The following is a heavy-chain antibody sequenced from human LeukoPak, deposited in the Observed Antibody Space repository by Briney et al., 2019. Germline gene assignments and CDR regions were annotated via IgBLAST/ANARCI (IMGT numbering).Heavy chain of an antibody. J-gene: IGHJ4*02. CDR3: ARVGDCGRASCYAIDY. CDR1: GFTVSSNY. V-gene: IGHV3-66*01. D-gene: IGHD2-2*01. Sequence: GGSLRLSCAASGFTVSSNYTSWVRQAPGKGLEWVSIIYSGGSTYYTDSVRGRFIISRDISKNTLYLQMNSLRAEDTAVYYCARVGDCGRASCYAIDYWGQGTLVTVS. CDR2: IYSGGST.